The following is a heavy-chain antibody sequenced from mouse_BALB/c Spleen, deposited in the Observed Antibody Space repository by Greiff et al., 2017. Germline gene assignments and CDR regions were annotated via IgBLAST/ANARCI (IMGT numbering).Heavy chain of an antibody. J-gene: IGHJ4*01. D-gene: IGHD3-2*02. CDR1: GYTFTSYW. CDR2: IYPSDSYT. CDR3: TRSGYYYAMDY. Sequence: QVQLQQPGAELVGPGASVKLSCKASGYTFTSYWINWVKQRPGQGLEWIGNIYPSDSYTNYKQKFKDKATLTVDKSSSTAYMQLSSPTSEDSAVYYCTRSGYYYAMDYWGQGTSVTVSS. V-gene: IGHV1-69*02.